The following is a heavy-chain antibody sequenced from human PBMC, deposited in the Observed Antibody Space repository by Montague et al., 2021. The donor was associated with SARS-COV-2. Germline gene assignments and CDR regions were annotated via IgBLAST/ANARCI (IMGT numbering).Heavy chain of an antibody. CDR1: GGSVNSTNW. CDR2: VYRTGGT. CDR3: ARTGAYDHFDY. J-gene: IGHJ4*02. V-gene: IGHV4-4*02. Sequence: SETLSLTCTVSGGSVNSTNWWCWVRQPPGKGLEWIAEVYRTGGTMFNPSFRSRVTLSIDRSKNLFSLNLKSVTVADTAVYYCARTGAYDHFDYWGPGTLVIVSS. D-gene: IGHD5-12*01.